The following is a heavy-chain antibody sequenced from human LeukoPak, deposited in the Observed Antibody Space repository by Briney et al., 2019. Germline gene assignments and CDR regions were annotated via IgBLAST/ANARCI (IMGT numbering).Heavy chain of an antibody. D-gene: IGHD3-22*01. J-gene: IGHJ4*02. CDR1: GFTFSSYA. CDR3: ARVPHYYDSSGYSSDY. CDR2: ISSSSSTI. Sequence: PGGSLRLSCSASGFTFSSYAMHWVRQAPGKGLEWVSYISSSSSTIYYADSVKGRFNISRDNAKNSLYLQMNSLRAEDTAVYYCARVPHYYDSSGYSSDYWGQGTLVTVSS. V-gene: IGHV3-48*01.